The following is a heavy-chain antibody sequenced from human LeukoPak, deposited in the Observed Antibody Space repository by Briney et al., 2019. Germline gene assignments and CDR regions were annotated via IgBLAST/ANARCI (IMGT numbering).Heavy chain of an antibody. CDR3: ASVPGYDILTGYSPYYFDY. CDR1: GGSISSSNW. CDR2: IYHSGGT. D-gene: IGHD3-9*01. J-gene: IGHJ4*02. V-gene: IGHV4-4*02. Sequence: SETLSLTCAVSGGSISSSNWWSWVRQPPGKGLEWIGEIYHSGGTNYNPSLKSRVTISVDKSKNQYSLKLSSVTAADTAVYYCASVPGYDILTGYSPYYFDYWGQGALVTVSS.